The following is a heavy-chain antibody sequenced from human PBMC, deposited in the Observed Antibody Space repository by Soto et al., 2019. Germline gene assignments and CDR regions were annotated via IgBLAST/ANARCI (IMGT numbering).Heavy chain of an antibody. J-gene: IGHJ4*02. D-gene: IGHD5-12*01. CDR1: EFIFANYD. V-gene: IGHV3-23*01. CDR2: IATHNNA. CDR3: AKDTVEMATIGVDY. Sequence: GGSLRLSCAASEFIFANYDINWVRQAPGKGLEWVAAIATHNNAYYADSVRGRFTISRDDSTNTVYLELNRLRVDDTAVYYCAKDTVEMATIGVDYWGQGTLVTVSS.